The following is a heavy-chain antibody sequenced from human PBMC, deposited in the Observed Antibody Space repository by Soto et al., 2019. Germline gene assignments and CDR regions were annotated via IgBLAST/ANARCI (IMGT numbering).Heavy chain of an antibody. CDR3: AREDSIIIPAVSDF. V-gene: IGHV3-21*01. D-gene: IGHD2-2*01. CDR2: ISKSDYT. CDR1: GFAFNNYG. J-gene: IGHJ4*02. Sequence: GGSLRLSCTVSGFAFNNYGINWVRQAPGQGLEWVSSISKSDYTYYSDSVKGRFTIPRDNAKNSVSLQMNTLRVEDTAVYYCAREDSIIIPAVSDFWGQGTLVTVSS.